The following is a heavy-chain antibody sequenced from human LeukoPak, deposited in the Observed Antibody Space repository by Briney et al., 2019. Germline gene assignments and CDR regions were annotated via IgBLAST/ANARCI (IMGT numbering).Heavy chain of an antibody. CDR1: GFTFSSYS. D-gene: IGHD3-3*01. J-gene: IGHJ6*03. CDR2: ISSSSSYI. CDR3: ARGELQLEWAYMDV. Sequence: GGSLRLSCAASGFTFSSYSMNWVRQAPGKGLEWVSSISSSSSYIYYADSVKGRFTISRDNAKNSLYLQMNSLRAEDTVVYYCARGELQLEWAYMDVWGKGTTVTVSS. V-gene: IGHV3-21*01.